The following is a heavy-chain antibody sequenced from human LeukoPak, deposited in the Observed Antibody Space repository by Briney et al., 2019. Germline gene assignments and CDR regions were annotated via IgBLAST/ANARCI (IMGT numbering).Heavy chain of an antibody. Sequence: GGSLRLSCAASGFSFSSYAMSWVRQAPGKGLEWVSAISGSGGSTYYADSVKGRFTISRDNSKNTLYLQMNSLRAEDTAVYYCAKLRRVVVPAAAISWGQGTLVTVSS. V-gene: IGHV3-23*01. CDR1: GFSFSSYA. D-gene: IGHD2-2*01. CDR3: AKLRRVVVPAAAIS. CDR2: ISGSGGST. J-gene: IGHJ4*02.